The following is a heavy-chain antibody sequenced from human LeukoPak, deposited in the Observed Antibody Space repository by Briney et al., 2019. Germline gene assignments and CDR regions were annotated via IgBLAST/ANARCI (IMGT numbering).Heavy chain of an antibody. CDR2: TSYDGNKK. CDR3: ARSSYDYGGIEGPFDY. V-gene: IGHV3-30*15. CDR1: GFTLTYYA. Sequence: GRSLRLSCAATGFTLTYYAMHWVRQAPGKGLEWVAVTSYDGNKKYYADSVKGRFTISRDSSKNTLYLQMSSLRAEDTAVYYCARSSYDYGGIEGPFDYWGQGTLVTVSS. J-gene: IGHJ4*02. D-gene: IGHD4-23*01.